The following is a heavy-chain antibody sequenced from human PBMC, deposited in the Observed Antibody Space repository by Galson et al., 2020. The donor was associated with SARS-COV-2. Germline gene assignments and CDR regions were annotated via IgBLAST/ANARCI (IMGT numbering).Heavy chain of an antibody. CDR2: IYYSGST. V-gene: IGHV4-59*08. Sequence: SETLSLTCTVSGGSISSYYWSWIRQPPGKGLEWIGYIYYSGSTNYNPSLKSRVTIPVDTSKNQFSLKLSSVTAADTAVYYCARQGGITIFGVVITPYFDYWGQGTLVTVSS. J-gene: IGHJ4*02. D-gene: IGHD3-3*01. CDR3: ARQGGITIFGVVITPYFDY. CDR1: GGSISSYY.